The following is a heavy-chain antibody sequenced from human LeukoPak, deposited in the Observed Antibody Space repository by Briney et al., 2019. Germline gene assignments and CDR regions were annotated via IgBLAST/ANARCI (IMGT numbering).Heavy chain of an antibody. J-gene: IGHJ1*01. CDR2: ISGSGGST. V-gene: IGHV3-23*01. CDR1: GFTFSNYA. Sequence: GGSLRLSCAASGFTFSNYAMSWVRQAPGKGLEWVSVISGSGGSTYYADSVKGRVTISRDNSKNTLYLQMNSLRAEDTAVYYCAKEIYGDATGGRFQHWGQGTLVTVSS. CDR3: AKEIYGDATGGRFQH. D-gene: IGHD4-17*01.